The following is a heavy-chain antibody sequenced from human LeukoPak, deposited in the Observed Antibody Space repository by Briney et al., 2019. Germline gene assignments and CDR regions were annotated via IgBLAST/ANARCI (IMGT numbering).Heavy chain of an antibody. V-gene: IGHV3-48*01. CDR3: ARDWKYYGSGSWGGVDY. J-gene: IGHJ4*02. CDR1: GFTFSSYS. D-gene: IGHD3-10*01. Sequence: GSLRLSCAASGFTFSSYSMNWVRQAPGKGLEWVSYISSSSSTIYYADSVKGPFTISRDNSKNTLYLQMNSLRAEDTAVYYCARDWKYYGSGSWGGVDYWGQGTLVTVSS. CDR2: ISSSSSTI.